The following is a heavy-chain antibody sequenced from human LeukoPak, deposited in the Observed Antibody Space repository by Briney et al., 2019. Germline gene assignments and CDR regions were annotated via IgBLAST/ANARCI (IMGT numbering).Heavy chain of an antibody. Sequence: GGSLRLSCAASGFNFSNYAMHWVRQAPGKGLEWVAVISYDGSNKYYADSVKGRFTISRDNSKNTLYLQMNSLRAEDTAVYYCAKDGSRYSSGWYIYWGQGTLVTVSS. CDR1: GFNFSNYA. D-gene: IGHD6-19*01. CDR2: ISYDGSNK. CDR3: AKDGSRYSSGWYIY. J-gene: IGHJ4*02. V-gene: IGHV3-30*04.